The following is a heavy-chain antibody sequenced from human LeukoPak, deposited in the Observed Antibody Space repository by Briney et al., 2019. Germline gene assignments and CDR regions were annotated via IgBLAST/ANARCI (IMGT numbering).Heavy chain of an antibody. CDR2: ISSSGSTI. D-gene: IGHD4-17*01. Sequence: TGGTLRLSCAASGFTFSSYEMNWLRQAQGKGLEWVSYISSSGSTIYYADSVKGRFTISRDNAKNSLYLQMNSLRAEDTAVYYCARDPRHGDYGDYWGQGTLVTVSS. CDR1: GFTFSSYE. CDR3: ARDPRHGDYGDY. V-gene: IGHV3-48*03. J-gene: IGHJ4*02.